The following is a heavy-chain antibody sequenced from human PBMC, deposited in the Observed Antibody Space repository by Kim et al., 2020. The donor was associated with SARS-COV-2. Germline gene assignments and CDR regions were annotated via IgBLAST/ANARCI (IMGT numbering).Heavy chain of an antibody. J-gene: IGHJ4*02. CDR3: AKDCEPLGRPMHEATDY. V-gene: IGHV3-30*18. Sequence: GGSLRLSCAASGFTFSSYGMHWVRQAPGKGLEWVAVISYDGSNKYYADSVKGRFTISRDNSKNTLYLQMNSLRAEDTAVYYCAKDCEPLGRPMHEATDYWGQGTLVTVSS. CDR2: ISYDGSNK. CDR1: GFTFSSYG. D-gene: IGHD3-16*01.